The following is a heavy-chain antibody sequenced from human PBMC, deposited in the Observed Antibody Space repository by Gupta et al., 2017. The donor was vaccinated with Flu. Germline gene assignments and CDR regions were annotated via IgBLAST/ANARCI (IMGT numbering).Heavy chain of an antibody. CDR3: ARGRWGCNSYRFDF. D-gene: IGHD4-4*01. CDR2: INHSLST. V-gene: IGHV4-34*02. CDR1: GGSCSCYY. J-gene: IGHJ4*02. Sequence: QVQLQQWGAGLLKPSETLTLTCVVYGGSCSCYYWSWLRQPPRKGLEWIGEINHSLSTNYNPSLKSRVTISGDTSKNQFSLKLSSVTAADTAVYYCARGRWGCNSYRFDFWGQGTLVTVSS.